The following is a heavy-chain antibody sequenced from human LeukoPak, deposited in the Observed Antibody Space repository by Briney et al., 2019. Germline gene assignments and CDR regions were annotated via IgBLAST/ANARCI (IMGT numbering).Heavy chain of an antibody. CDR1: GFTFSSYS. CDR3: ARELKSSSWSYAFDI. CDR2: ISSSSSTI. Sequence: GGSLRLSCAASGFTFSSYSMNWVRQAPGKGLEWVSYISSSSSTIYYADSVKGRFTISRDNAKNSLYLQMNSLRAEDTAVYYCARELKSSSWSYAFDIWGQGTMVTVSS. J-gene: IGHJ3*02. D-gene: IGHD6-13*01. V-gene: IGHV3-48*04.